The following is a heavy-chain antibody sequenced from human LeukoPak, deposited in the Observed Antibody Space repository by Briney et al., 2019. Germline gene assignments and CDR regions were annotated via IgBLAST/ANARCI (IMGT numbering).Heavy chain of an antibody. CDR3: ARQAYYSESGSWTGFDY. D-gene: IGHD3-10*01. CDR2: IYRNDNT. V-gene: IGHV4-59*08. Sequence: SETLSLTCTVSGGSINGYYWSWIRQPPGKGLEWIGYIYRNDNTNYNPSLKSRVTMSVDTSKSRFSLRLSSVTAADTAVYYCARQAYYSESGSWTGFDYWGQGTLVPVSS. CDR1: GGSINGYY. J-gene: IGHJ4*02.